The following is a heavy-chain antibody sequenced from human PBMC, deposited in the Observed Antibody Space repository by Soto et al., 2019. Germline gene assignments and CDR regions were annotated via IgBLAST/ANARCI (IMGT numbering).Heavy chain of an antibody. CDR1: GYTFTGYY. J-gene: IGHJ4*02. V-gene: IGHV1-2*04. CDR3: ARAGIAAAGVFDY. CDR2: INPNSGGT. Sequence: ASVKVSCKASGYTFTGYYMHWVRQAPGQGLEWMGWINPNSGGTNYAQKFQGWVTMTRDTSISTAYMELSRLRSDDPAVYYCARAGIAAAGVFDYWGQGTLVTVSS. D-gene: IGHD6-13*01.